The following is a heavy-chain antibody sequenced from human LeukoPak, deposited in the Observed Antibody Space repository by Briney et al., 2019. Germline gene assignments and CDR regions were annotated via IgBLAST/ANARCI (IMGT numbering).Heavy chain of an antibody. CDR1: GGTFSSYA. D-gene: IGHD3-10*01. Sequence: ASVKVSCKASGGTFSSYAISWVRQAPGQGLEWVGGIIPNSGGTNYAQKFQGRVTMTRDTSISTAYMELSRLRSDDTAVYYCARERLLWFGEFPNWFDPWGQGTLVTVSS. CDR3: ARERLLWFGEFPNWFDP. CDR2: IIPNSGGT. J-gene: IGHJ5*02. V-gene: IGHV1-2*02.